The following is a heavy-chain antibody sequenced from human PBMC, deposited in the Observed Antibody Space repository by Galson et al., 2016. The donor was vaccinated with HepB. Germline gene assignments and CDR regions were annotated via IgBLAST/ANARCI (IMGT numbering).Heavy chain of an antibody. D-gene: IGHD6-13*01. Sequence: SLRLSCAASGFTFSSFSMNWVRQAPGKGLEWVSYIGGRSSPVSYADSVKGRFTISRDNAENSLYLQMNSLRDDDTAVYYCARDLSWDFDSWGQGTLVTVSS. CDR1: GFTFSSFS. CDR2: IGGRSSPV. V-gene: IGHV3-48*02. J-gene: IGHJ4*02. CDR3: ARDLSWDFDS.